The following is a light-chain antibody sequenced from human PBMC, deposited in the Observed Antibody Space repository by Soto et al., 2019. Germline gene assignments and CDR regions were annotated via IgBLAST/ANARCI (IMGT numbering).Light chain of an antibody. J-gene: IGKJ5*01. CDR1: QDISDV. Sequence: DIQMTQSPSALSASVGDRVIITCQASQDISDVLNWYQQKPGKAPKLLIYAASSLQSGVPSRFSGSGSGTDFTLTISSLEPEDFATYYCQQSYSTPITFGQGTRLEIK. CDR3: QQSYSTPIT. CDR2: AAS. V-gene: IGKV1-39*01.